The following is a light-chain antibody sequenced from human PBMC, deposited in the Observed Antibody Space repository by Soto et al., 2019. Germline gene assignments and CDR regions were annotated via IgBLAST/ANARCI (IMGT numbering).Light chain of an antibody. CDR3: EQSYSTPLT. Sequence: DIQMTQSPSSLSASVGVRVTITCRASQSISSYLNWYQQKPVKAPNLLIYTAFSLQSGLPSRCSGSGSGTAFNLTINSLQLEDFATYSGEQSYSTPLTFGGGTKVEIK. V-gene: IGKV1-39*01. J-gene: IGKJ4*01. CDR1: QSISSY. CDR2: TAF.